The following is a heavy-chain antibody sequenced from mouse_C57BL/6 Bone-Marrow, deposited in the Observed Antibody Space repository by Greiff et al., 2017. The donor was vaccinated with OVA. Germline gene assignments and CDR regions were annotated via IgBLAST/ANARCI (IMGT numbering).Heavy chain of an antibody. V-gene: IGHV1-20*01. Sequence: EVQLQQSGPELVKPGASVKISCKASGYSFTGYFMNWVMQSHGTSLEWIGRINPYNGDTFYNQKFKGKATLTVDKSSSTAHMELRSLTSEDSAVYYCARRGGYDGNYGGQGTTLTVSS. J-gene: IGHJ2*01. CDR1: GYSFTGYF. D-gene: IGHD2-1*01. CDR2: INPYNGDT. CDR3: ARRGGYDGNY.